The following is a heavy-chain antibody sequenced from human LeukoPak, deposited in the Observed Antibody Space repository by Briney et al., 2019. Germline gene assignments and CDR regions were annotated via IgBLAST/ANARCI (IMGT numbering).Heavy chain of an antibody. V-gene: IGHV3-20*04. CDR3: ARAPITSLFYFDY. CDR2: INWSGGST. D-gene: IGHD2-2*01. Sequence: GGSLRLSCTASGFSFDEHGMSWVRQVPGKGLEWVSGINWSGGSTGYADPLRGRFTISRDNAKNSLYLQMDSLRAEDTALYYCARAPITSLFYFDYWGQGTLVTVSS. CDR1: GFSFDEHG. J-gene: IGHJ4*02.